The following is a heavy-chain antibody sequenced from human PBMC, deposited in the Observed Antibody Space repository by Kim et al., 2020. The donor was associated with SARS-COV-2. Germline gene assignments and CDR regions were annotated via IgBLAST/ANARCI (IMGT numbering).Heavy chain of an antibody. J-gene: IGHJ6*02. CDR1: GFTFSSYA. D-gene: IGHD3-10*01. CDR3: ARDLLLWFGELFHYYGMDV. Sequence: GGSLRLSCAASGFTFSSYAMHWVRQAPGKGLEWVAVISYDGSNKYYADSVKGRFTISRDNSKNTLYLQMNSLRAEDTAVYYCARDLLLWFGELFHYYGMDVWGQGTTVTVSS. V-gene: IGHV3-30*04. CDR2: ISYDGSNK.